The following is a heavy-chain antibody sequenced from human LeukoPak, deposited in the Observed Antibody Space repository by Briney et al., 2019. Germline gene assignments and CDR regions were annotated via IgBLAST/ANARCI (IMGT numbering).Heavy chain of an antibody. CDR3: AGDWDLPY. D-gene: IGHD1-26*01. J-gene: IGHJ4*02. V-gene: IGHV3-53*01. Sequence: GGSLRLSCAASGFTFSNYAMSWVRQSPGKGLEWVSTIYIDGRTFYGDSVKGRFTISRDSSKNTLYLQMSSLRVEDTAMYYCAGDWDLPYWGQGTLVIVSS. CDR1: GFTFSNYA. CDR2: IYIDGRT.